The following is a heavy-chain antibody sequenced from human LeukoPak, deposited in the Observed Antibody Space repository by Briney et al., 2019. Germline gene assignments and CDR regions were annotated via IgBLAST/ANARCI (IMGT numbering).Heavy chain of an antibody. J-gene: IGHJ4*02. Sequence: ASVKVSCKASGYTFTSYGISWVRQAPGQGLEWMGWISAYNGNTNYAQTLQGRVTMTTDTSTSTAYMELRSRRSEDPGVYYCARDHRLLTSGTTLWPRVYWGEGTLVTVSS. CDR3: ARDHRLLTSGTTLWPRVY. CDR1: GYTFTSYG. D-gene: IGHD1-1*01. V-gene: IGHV1-18*01. CDR2: ISAYNGNT.